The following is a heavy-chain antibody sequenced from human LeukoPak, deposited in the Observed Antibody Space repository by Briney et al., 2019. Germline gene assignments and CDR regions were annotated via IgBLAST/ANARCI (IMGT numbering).Heavy chain of an antibody. CDR2: IGAYNGNT. V-gene: IGHV1-18*01. CDR1: GYTFTSYG. D-gene: IGHD6-19*01. CDR3: ARDPSVADAFDY. J-gene: IGHJ4*02. Sequence: ASVKVSCKASGYTFTSYGMSWVRQAPGQGLEWMGWIGAYNGNTNSAQKLQGRVTMTTDTSTSTAYMELRSLRSDDTAVYYCARDPSVADAFDYWGQGTLVTVSS.